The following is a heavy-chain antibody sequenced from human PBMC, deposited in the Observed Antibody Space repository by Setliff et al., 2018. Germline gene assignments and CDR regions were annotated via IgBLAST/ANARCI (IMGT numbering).Heavy chain of an antibody. D-gene: IGHD2-15*01. CDR1: GFTFSTHA. V-gene: IGHV3-NL1*01. J-gene: IGHJ4*02. CDR3: ARTCSGSGCYAGLES. CDR2: IYNIGET. Sequence: GESLKISCGASGFTFSTHAMHWVRQAPGKGLEWVSVIYNIGETRYADSVKGRFTISRDNAKNTLYLQMNSLRLEDTAVYYCARTCSGSGCYAGLESWGQGTPGTVSS.